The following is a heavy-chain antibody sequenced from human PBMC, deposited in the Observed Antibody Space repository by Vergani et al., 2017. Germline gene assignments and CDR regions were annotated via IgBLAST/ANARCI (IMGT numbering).Heavy chain of an antibody. V-gene: IGHV3-66*01. Sequence: EVQLVESGGGLVQPGGSLRLSCAASGFTFSSYSMNWVRQAPGKGLEWVSVIYSGGSTNYADSVKGRFTISRDNSKNTLYLQMNSLRAEDTAVYYCARDMTYYYGSGSYSYWGQGTLVTVSS. CDR1: GFTFSSYS. CDR2: IYSGGST. J-gene: IGHJ4*02. D-gene: IGHD3-10*01. CDR3: ARDMTYYYGSGSYSY.